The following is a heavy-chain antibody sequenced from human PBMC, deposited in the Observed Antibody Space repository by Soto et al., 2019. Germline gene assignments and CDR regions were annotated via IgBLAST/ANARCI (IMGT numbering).Heavy chain of an antibody. Sequence: GGSLRLSCATFGFTFNTNGMHWVRQAPGKGLEWVAFIWYDGSNQYYADSVKGRFTISRDNAKNSLYLQMNSLRAEDTAVYYCASPHDYGGNLFDYWGQGTLVTVSS. CDR2: IWYDGSNQ. J-gene: IGHJ4*02. CDR3: ASPHDYGGNLFDY. V-gene: IGHV3-33*03. CDR1: GFTFNTNG. D-gene: IGHD4-17*01.